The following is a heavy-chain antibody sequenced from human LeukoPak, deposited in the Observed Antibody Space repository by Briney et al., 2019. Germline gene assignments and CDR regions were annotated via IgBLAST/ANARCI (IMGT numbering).Heavy chain of an antibody. J-gene: IGHJ6*03. CDR2: INPNSGNT. CDR1: GYTFTSYD. CDR3: ARGQYSAWSGYYWMDYYYMDV. V-gene: IGHV1-8*01. D-gene: IGHD3-3*01. Sequence: GASVKVSCKPSGYTFTSYDINWVRQATRQGLEWMGWINPNSGNTGYEQKFQGRVTMTRNTSISTAYMELSSLRSEDTAVYYCARGQYSAWSGYYWMDYYYMDVWGKGTTVTVSS.